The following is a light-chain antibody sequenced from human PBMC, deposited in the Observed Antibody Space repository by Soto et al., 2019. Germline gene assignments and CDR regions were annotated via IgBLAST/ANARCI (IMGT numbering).Light chain of an antibody. CDR2: GAS. CDR1: QTVSITY. V-gene: IGKV3-20*01. Sequence: GLTQSPGPPSLSPGGSAPLSRRASQTVSITYLTWYQQKPGQAPRLLIFGASKRATGIPDRFSGSGSGRDFTLTISGLEPEDFAVYYCQQYGSSPLISFGQGTRLEIK. J-gene: IGKJ5*01. CDR3: QQYGSSPLIS.